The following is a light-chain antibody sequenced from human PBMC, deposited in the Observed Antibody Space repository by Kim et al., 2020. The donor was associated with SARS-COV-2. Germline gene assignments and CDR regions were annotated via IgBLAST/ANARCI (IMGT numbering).Light chain of an antibody. CDR2: AVS. CDR1: SSDVGIYNL. J-gene: IGLJ1*01. CDR3: CSYAGSSTFYV. V-gene: IGLV2-23*02. Sequence: QSITIACTGTSSDVGIYNLVSWYHRQPGKAPKLMIYAVSKRPSGVSYRFSGSKSGNTASLTISGLQAEDEADYYCCSYAGSSTFYVFGTGTKVTVL.